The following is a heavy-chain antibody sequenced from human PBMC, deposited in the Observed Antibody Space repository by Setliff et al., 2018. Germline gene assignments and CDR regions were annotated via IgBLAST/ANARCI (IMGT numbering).Heavy chain of an antibody. D-gene: IGHD2-15*01. J-gene: IGHJ6*02. Sequence: GGSLRLSCAASGFSFSRYEMIWVRQAPGKGLEWVSKTHIDGITVYSDSVKGRSIVYRDNARNSLHLQMNSLRAEDTAIYFCARRLPYYGMDVWGQGTTVTVSS. V-gene: IGHV3-48*03. CDR1: GFSFSRYE. CDR3: ARRLPYYGMDV. CDR2: THIDGITV.